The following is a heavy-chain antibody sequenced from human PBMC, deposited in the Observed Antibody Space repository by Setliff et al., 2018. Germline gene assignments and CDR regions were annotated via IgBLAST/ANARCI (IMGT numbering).Heavy chain of an antibody. V-gene: IGHV1-46*02. CDR3: ARDPNGDFVGAFDP. Sequence: ASVKVSCKTPGKTDDSYHIHWVRQAPGQGLEWMGVIKPGIDTTTYADFVRGRFTISRDNSGNTLYLLMSSLRGDDTASYYCARDPNGDFVGAFDPWGQGIRVTVSS. J-gene: IGHJ5*02. D-gene: IGHD4-17*01. CDR1: GKTDDSYH. CDR2: IKPGIDTT.